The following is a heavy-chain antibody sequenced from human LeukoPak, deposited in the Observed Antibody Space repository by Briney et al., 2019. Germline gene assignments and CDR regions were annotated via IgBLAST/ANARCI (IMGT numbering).Heavy chain of an antibody. D-gene: IGHD1-26*01. J-gene: IGHJ4*02. CDR2: INAGNDNT. CDR1: GYTFTSYA. Sequence: ASVKVSCKASGYTFTSYAMHWVRQAPGQRLEWMGWINAGNDNTKYSQKFQGRVTITRDTSASTAYMELSSLRSEDTAVYYCASPTPGVVGATDFDYWGQGTLVTVSS. CDR3: ASPTPGVVGATDFDY. V-gene: IGHV1-3*01.